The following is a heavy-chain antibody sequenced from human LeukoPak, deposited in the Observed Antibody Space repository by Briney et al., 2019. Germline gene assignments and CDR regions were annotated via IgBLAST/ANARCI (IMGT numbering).Heavy chain of an antibody. CDR1: GGSISSGSYY. Sequence: KASETLSLTCTVSGGSISSGSYYWGWIRQPPGKGLEWIGSIYYSGSTYYNPSLKSRVTISVDTSKNQFSLKLSSVTAADTAVYYCARSGRGSSPILGVFDIWGQGTMVTVSS. V-gene: IGHV4-39*01. D-gene: IGHD6-13*01. CDR3: ARSGRGSSPILGVFDI. CDR2: IYYSGST. J-gene: IGHJ3*02.